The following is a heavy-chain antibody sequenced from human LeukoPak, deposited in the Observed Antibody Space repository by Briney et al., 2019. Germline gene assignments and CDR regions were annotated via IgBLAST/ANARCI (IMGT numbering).Heavy chain of an antibody. V-gene: IGHV3-74*01. J-gene: IGHJ4*02. D-gene: IGHD5-12*01. Sequence: GGSLRLSCAASGFTFSSYWMHWVGQAPGKGLAWVSRINSDGSSTSYADSVKGRFTISRDNAKNTLYLQMNSLRAEDTAVYYCAKPNIVATIAKDYWGQGTLVTVSS. CDR3: AKPNIVATIAKDY. CDR2: INSDGSST. CDR1: GFTFSSYW.